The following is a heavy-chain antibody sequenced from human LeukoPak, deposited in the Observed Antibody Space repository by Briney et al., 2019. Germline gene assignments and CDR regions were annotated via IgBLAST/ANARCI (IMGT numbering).Heavy chain of an antibody. CDR3: ARRAAAGTYYYYYMDV. J-gene: IGHJ6*03. CDR2: INTNTGNP. D-gene: IGHD6-13*01. V-gene: IGHV7-4-1*02. Sequence: GASVKVSCKASGYTFTSYAMNWVRQAPGQGLEWMGWINTNTGNPTYAQGFTGRFVFSSDTSVSTAYLQISSLKAEDTAVYYCARRAAAGTYYYYYMDVWGKGTTVTVSS. CDR1: GYTFTSYA.